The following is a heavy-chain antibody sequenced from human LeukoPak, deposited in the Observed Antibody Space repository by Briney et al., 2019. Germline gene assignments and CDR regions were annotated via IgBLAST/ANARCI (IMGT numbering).Heavy chain of an antibody. CDR3: AILGRRDFWSGYCPYFDC. D-gene: IGHD3-3*01. CDR2: INPNSGGT. V-gene: IGHV1-2*02. Sequence: ASVKVSCKASGYTFTGYYMHWVRQSPGQGLEWMGWINPNSGGTNYAQKFQGRVTMTRDTSISTAYMELSRLRSDDTAVYYCAILGRRDFWSGYCPYFDCWGQGTLVTVSS. J-gene: IGHJ4*02. CDR1: GYTFTGYY.